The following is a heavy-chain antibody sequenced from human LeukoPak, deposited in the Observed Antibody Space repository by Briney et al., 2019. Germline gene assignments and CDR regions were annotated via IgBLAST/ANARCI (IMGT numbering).Heavy chain of an antibody. CDR3: AKDIYYDILTGYYNH. D-gene: IGHD3-9*01. CDR1: GFTFGDYA. CDR2: ISWNSGSI. Sequence: GGSLRLSCAASGFTFGDYALHWVRQAPGKGLEWVGGISWNSGSIGYADSVKGRFTISRDNAKNSLYLQMNSLRAEDTALYYCAKDIYYDILTGYYNHWGQGTLVTVSS. J-gene: IGHJ5*02. V-gene: IGHV3-9*01.